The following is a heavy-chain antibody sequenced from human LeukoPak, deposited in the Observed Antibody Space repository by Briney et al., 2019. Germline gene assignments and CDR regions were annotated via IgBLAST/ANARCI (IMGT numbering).Heavy chain of an antibody. J-gene: IGHJ3*02. D-gene: IGHD5-12*01. CDR3: ARWRWLHRAFDI. CDR2: IYSSGRT. Sequence: SETLSLTCTVSGGSISSYYWSWIRQPPGKGLEWIGYIYSSGRTNYNTSLKSRVTISVDTSKNQFSLKLSSVTAADTAVYYCARWRWLHRAFDIWGQGTMVTVSS. CDR1: GGSISSYY. V-gene: IGHV4-59*01.